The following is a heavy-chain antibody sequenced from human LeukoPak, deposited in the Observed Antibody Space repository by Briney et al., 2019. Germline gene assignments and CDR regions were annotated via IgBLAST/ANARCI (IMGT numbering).Heavy chain of an antibody. D-gene: IGHD5-18*01. J-gene: IGHJ4*02. Sequence: SETLSLTCTVSGGSISSYHWSWIRQPPGKGLEWIGYIYYSGSTNYNPSLKSRVTISVDTSKNQFSLKLSSVTAADTAVYYCARKDGYSYGYNYWGQGTLVTVSS. CDR1: GGSISSYH. V-gene: IGHV4-59*01. CDR3: ARKDGYSYGYNY. CDR2: IYYSGST.